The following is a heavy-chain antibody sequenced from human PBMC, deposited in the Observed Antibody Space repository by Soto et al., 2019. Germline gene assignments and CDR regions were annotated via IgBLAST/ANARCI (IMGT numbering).Heavy chain of an antibody. Sequence: EVQLVESGGNLVQPGGSLRLSCAASGFTFSAYWMGWVRQAPGKGLEWVASIMKDGGVKKYVDSVKGRFTISRDNAENSLFLQMNSLRAYDTAVYFCARDTDYYRADYWGQGTLVTVSS. CDR3: ARDTDYYRADY. J-gene: IGHJ4*02. CDR2: IMKDGGVK. D-gene: IGHD2-21*02. V-gene: IGHV3-7*01. CDR1: GFTFSAYW.